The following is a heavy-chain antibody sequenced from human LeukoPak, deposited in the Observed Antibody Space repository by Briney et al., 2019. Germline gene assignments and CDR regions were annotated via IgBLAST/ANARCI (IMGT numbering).Heavy chain of an antibody. J-gene: IGHJ3*02. D-gene: IGHD3-10*01. Sequence: SETLSLTCTVSGDSITSGTYYWTWIRQPAGKGLEWIGRIYTSGSTNYKPSLKSRVTISIDTSKNQISLRLSSVTAADTAVYYCARSDGYGLVGIWGQGTMVTVSS. CDR3: ARSDGYGLVGI. CDR1: GDSITSGTYY. CDR2: IYTSGST. V-gene: IGHV4-61*02.